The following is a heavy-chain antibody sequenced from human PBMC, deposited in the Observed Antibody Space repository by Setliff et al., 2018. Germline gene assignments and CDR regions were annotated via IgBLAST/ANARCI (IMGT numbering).Heavy chain of an antibody. CDR1: GYSISSGNY. D-gene: IGHD3-3*01. J-gene: IGHJ4*02. Sequence: SETLSLTCAVSGYSISSGNYWGWIRQPPGKGLEWIGSIYYSGSTNYNPSLKSRVTISVDTSKNQFSLKLSSVTAADTAVYYCARVYNFWSGYLDYWGQGTLVTVSS. V-gene: IGHV4-38-2*01. CDR3: ARVYNFWSGYLDY. CDR2: IYYSGST.